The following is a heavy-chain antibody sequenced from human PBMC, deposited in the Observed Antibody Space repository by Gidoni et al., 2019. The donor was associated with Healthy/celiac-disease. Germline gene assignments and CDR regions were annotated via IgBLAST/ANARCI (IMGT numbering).Heavy chain of an antibody. D-gene: IGHD1-26*01. CDR2: INPSGGST. J-gene: IGHJ4*02. Sequence: QVQLVHSGAEVKKPGASVMVSCKASVYTFTSYYMHWVRQAPGQGLEWMGIINPSGGSTSYAKKCQGRVTMTRDTSTSTVYMELSSLRSEDTAVYYCAREGRHIIVGATMDYWGQGTLVTVSS. CDR1: VYTFTSYY. V-gene: IGHV1-46*01. CDR3: AREGRHIIVGATMDY.